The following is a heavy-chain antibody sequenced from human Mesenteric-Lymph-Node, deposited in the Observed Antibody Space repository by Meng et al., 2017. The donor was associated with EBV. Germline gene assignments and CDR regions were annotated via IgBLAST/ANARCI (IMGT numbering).Heavy chain of an antibody. CDR3: TSDLGGATDF. CDR1: GFTFSSYW. V-gene: IGHV3-74*01. Sequence: EVQVWESGGGFVQPGGSLRLSCAASGFTFSSYWMHWVRQAPGKGLVWVSHINTYGSRTDYADSVKGRFTISRDNAKNTLSLQMNSLRAEDTAVYYCTSDLGGATDFWGQGTLVTVSS. J-gene: IGHJ4*02. D-gene: IGHD1-26*01. CDR2: INTYGSRT.